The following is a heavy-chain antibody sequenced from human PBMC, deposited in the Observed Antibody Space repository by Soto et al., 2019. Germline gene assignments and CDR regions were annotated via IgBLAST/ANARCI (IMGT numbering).Heavy chain of an antibody. Sequence: GKGLEWMGGFDPEDGETIYAQKFQGRVTMTEDTSTDTAYMELSSLRSEDTAVYYCATGLPYCSSTSCPGWFDPWGQGTLVTVSS. V-gene: IGHV1-24*01. CDR2: FDPEDGET. CDR3: ATGLPYCSSTSCPGWFDP. D-gene: IGHD2-2*01. J-gene: IGHJ5*02.